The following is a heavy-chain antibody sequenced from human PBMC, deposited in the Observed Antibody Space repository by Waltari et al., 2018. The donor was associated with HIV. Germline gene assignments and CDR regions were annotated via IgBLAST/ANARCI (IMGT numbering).Heavy chain of an antibody. Sequence: QVQLVESGGGVVQPERSLRLSCAESGFPFSDYGMHWVRQAPGQGLEWVAVIWYDGSTKYYADSLKGRFTISRDNSKNTLYLQMNSLRAEDTAVYYCASGHSSGYFYFDYWGQGTLVTVSS. CDR1: GFPFSDYG. CDR3: ASGHSSGYFYFDY. D-gene: IGHD3-22*01. V-gene: IGHV3-33*01. J-gene: IGHJ4*02. CDR2: IWYDGSTK.